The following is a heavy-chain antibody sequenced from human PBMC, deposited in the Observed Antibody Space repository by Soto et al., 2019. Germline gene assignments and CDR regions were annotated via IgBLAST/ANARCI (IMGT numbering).Heavy chain of an antibody. CDR1: GFSLTTRPMG. Sequence: QITLKESGPTLVKPTETLTLTCTFSGFSLTTRPMGVGWLRQPPGKALECLALIYWDNDNRYNPSLKARLTTTKDTSKNQVVLTMNDVDTVDTATYYCAQRRGGYNWDDGDFDYWGQGTLVTVSS. J-gene: IGHJ4*02. D-gene: IGHD1-1*01. CDR3: AQRRGGYNWDDGDFDY. CDR2: IYWDNDN. V-gene: IGHV2-5*02.